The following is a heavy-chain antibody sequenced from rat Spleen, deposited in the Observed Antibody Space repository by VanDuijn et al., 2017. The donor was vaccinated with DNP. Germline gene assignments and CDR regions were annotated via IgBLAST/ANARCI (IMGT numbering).Heavy chain of an antibody. Sequence: QVQLKESGPGLVQPSQTLSLTCTVSGFSLTNYAVGWVRQPPGKGLEWIAAVSSGGNTYYNSGLKSRLSISRDTSKSQVFLKMNSLQPEDTGTYYCARRYNSGYFDYWGQGVMVTVSS. CDR1: GFSLTNYA. CDR2: VSSGGNT. V-gene: IGHV2S12*01. CDR3: ARRYNSGYFDY. D-gene: IGHD4-3*01. J-gene: IGHJ2*01.